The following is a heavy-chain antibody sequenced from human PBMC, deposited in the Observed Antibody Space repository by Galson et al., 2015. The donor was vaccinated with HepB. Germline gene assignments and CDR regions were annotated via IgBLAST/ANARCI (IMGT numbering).Heavy chain of an antibody. D-gene: IGHD4-17*01. CDR3: ARSVDNGRWFDP. J-gene: IGHJ5*02. Sequence: QSGAEVKKPGESLRISCKGSGYSFTSYWISWVRQTPGKGLEWMGRIDPSDSYTNYRPSFQGHITISADKSISTAYLQWDSLQASDTAMYYCARSVDNGRWFDPWGQGTLVTVSS. CDR1: GYSFTSYW. CDR2: IDPSDSYT. V-gene: IGHV5-10-1*01.